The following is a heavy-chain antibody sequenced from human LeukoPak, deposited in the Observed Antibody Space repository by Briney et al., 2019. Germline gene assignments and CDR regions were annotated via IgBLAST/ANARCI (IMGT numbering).Heavy chain of an antibody. CDR1: GFTFDDYG. V-gene: IGHV3-20*04. CDR3: ARGILRFLEWLNMDV. D-gene: IGHD3-3*01. Sequence: GGSLRLSCAASGFTFDDYGMSWVRQAPGKGLEWVSGINWNGGSTGYADSVKGRFTISRDNAKNTLYLQMNSLRAEDTAVYYCARGILRFLEWLNMDVWGKGTTVTVSS. CDR2: INWNGGST. J-gene: IGHJ6*03.